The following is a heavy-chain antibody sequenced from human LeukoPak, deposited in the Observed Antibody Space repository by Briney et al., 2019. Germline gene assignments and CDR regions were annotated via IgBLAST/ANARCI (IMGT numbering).Heavy chain of an antibody. V-gene: IGHV3-11*03. D-gene: IGHD3-22*01. Sequence: PGGSLRLSCAASGFTFSDYCMSWIRQAPGKGLEWVSYISSSSSYTNYADSVKGRFTISRDNAKNSLYLQMSSLRAEDTAVYYCAVYYYDSSGYYYFDYWGQGTLVTVSS. CDR3: AVYYYDSSGYYYFDY. CDR2: ISSSSSYT. CDR1: GFTFSDYC. J-gene: IGHJ4*02.